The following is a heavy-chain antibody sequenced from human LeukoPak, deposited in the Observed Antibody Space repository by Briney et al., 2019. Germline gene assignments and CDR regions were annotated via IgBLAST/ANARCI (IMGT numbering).Heavy chain of an antibody. D-gene: IGHD2-2*01. CDR2: TRNKANSYTT. V-gene: IGHV3-72*01. Sequence: GGSLRLSCAASGFTFSGHYVDWVRQAPGKGLEWVGRTRNKANSYTTEYAASVKGRFTISRDDSKNSLYLQMNSLKAEDTAVYYCVREYQLLGYYYYYMDVWGKGTTVTVSS. J-gene: IGHJ6*03. CDR3: VREYQLLGYYYYYMDV. CDR1: GFTFSGHY.